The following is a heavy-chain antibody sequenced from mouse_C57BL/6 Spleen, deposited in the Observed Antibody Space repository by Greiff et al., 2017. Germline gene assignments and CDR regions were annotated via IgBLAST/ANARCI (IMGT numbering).Heavy chain of an antibody. CDR1: GFTFSSYA. CDR2: ISSGGDYT. CDR3: ASDVSSTVVAHYYAMDY. D-gene: IGHD1-1*01. V-gene: IGHV5S21*01. Sequence: EVKLVESGEGLVKPGGSLKLSCAASGFTFSSYAMSWVRQTPEKRLEWVAYISSGGDYTYYADTVKGRFTISRDNARNTLYLQMSSLKSEDTGMYYCASDVSSTVVAHYYAMDYWGQGTSVTVSS. J-gene: IGHJ4*01.